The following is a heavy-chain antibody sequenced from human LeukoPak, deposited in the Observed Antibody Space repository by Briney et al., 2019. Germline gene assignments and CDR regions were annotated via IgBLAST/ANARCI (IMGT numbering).Heavy chain of an antibody. J-gene: IGHJ6*02. D-gene: IGHD3-22*01. CDR1: GFTFSSYS. Sequence: GGSLRLSCAASGFTFSSYSMNWVRQAPGKGLEWVSSISSSSSYIYYADSVKGRFTISRDNAKNSLYLQMNSLRAEDTAVYYCVRSLWDYYDRGMDVWGQGTTVTVSS. CDR2: ISSSSSYI. V-gene: IGHV3-21*01. CDR3: VRSLWDYYDRGMDV.